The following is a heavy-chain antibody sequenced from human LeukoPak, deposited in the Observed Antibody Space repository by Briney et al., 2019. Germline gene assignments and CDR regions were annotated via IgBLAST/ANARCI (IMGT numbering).Heavy chain of an antibody. J-gene: IGHJ5*02. D-gene: IGHD6-19*01. CDR2: IYYSGST. Sequence: SETLSLTCTASGGSISSSSYYWGWIRQPPGKGLEWIGSIYYSGSTYDNPSLKSRLTISIDTSKNQFSLNLSSVTAADTAVFYCARHEGSGWPNWFDPWGQGTLVTVSS. V-gene: IGHV4-39*01. CDR1: GGSISSSSYY. CDR3: ARHEGSGWPNWFDP.